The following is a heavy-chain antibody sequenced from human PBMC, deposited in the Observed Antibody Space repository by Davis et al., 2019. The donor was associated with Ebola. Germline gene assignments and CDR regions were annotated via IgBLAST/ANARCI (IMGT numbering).Heavy chain of an antibody. V-gene: IGHV1-18*01. Sequence: ASVKVSCKASGYTFTSYGISWVRQAPGQGLEWMGWISAYNGNTSYAQKFQGRVTMTRDTSTSTVYMELSSLRSEDTAVYYCARAAGFGSSWYDGWFDPWGQGTLVTVSS. J-gene: IGHJ5*02. CDR1: GYTFTSYG. CDR2: ISAYNGNT. CDR3: ARAAGFGSSWYDGWFDP. D-gene: IGHD6-13*01.